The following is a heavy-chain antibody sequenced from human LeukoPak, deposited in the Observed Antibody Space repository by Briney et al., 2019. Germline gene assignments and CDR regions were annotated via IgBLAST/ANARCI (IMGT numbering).Heavy chain of an antibody. CDR1: GDSISRGGFC. CDR2: ICDIGNT. V-gene: IGHV4-31*03. CDR3: ARLPYGLTIYANDGFDI. D-gene: IGHD2-8*01. Sequence: PSETLSLTCTVSGDSISRGGFCLSWIRQHPGKGLEWIGYICDIGNTYYNPSLESRLIISVDTSKNQFSLKLSSVTAADTAVYYCARLPYGLTIYANDGFDIWGQGTMVTVSS. J-gene: IGHJ3*02.